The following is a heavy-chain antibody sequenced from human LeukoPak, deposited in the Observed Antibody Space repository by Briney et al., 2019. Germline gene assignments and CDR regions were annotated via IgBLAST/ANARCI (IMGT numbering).Heavy chain of an antibody. J-gene: IGHJ4*02. Sequence: PSETLSLTCTVSGGSISSGGYYWSWIRQHPGKGLEWIGYIYYSGSTYYNPSLKSRVTISVDTSKNQFSLKLSSVTAVDTAVYYCARGGRGVFGYWGQGTLVTVSS. CDR3: ARGGRGVFGY. CDR2: IYYSGST. CDR1: GGSISSGGYY. V-gene: IGHV4-31*03. D-gene: IGHD3-10*01.